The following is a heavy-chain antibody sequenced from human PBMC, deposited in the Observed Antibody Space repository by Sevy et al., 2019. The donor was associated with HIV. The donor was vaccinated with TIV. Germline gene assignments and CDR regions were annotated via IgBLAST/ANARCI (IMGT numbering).Heavy chain of an antibody. V-gene: IGHV3-30*02. CDR2: IRYDGTRK. CDR1: GFTFSDYS. Sequence: RGSLRLSCAASGFTFSDYSMHWVRQAPGKGLEWVAFIRYDGTRKDYADSVKGRFTISRDNSKKTLFLQMNSLRAEDTAVYYCARGGDFLLTDWGQGALVTVSS. D-gene: IGHD2-21*01. J-gene: IGHJ4*02. CDR3: ARGGDFLLTD.